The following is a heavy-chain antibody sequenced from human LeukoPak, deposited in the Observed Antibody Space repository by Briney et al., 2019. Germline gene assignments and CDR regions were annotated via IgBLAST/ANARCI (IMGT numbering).Heavy chain of an antibody. CDR1: GFTFSSYS. J-gene: IGHJ4*02. V-gene: IGHV3-48*01. Sequence: GGSLRLSCAASGFTFSSYSMNWVRQAPGKGLECVSYISSSSTTIHYADSMKGRFTISRDNAKNSLYLQMNSLRAEDTAVYYCARGGNGGDFDYWGQGTLVTVSS. CDR3: ARGGNGGDFDY. CDR2: ISSSSTTI. D-gene: IGHD4-23*01.